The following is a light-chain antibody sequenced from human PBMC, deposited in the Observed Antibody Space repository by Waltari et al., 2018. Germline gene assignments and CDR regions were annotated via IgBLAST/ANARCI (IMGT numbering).Light chain of an antibody. CDR2: NVS. Sequence: QSALTQPASVSGSPGQSTPIPCTGTSSDIGGYDYVSWYQQHAGKVPKLMIHNVSHRPSGVSNRFSGSKSGNTASLTISGLQAEDEADYYCSSYTSARTVVFGGGTKVTVL. CDR1: SSDIGGYDY. CDR3: SSYTSARTVV. V-gene: IGLV2-14*03. J-gene: IGLJ2*01.